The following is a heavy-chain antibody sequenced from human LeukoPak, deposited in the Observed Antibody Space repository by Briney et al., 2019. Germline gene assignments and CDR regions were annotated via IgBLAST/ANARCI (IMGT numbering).Heavy chain of an antibody. V-gene: IGHV3-11*01. CDR3: ASSIVVVVQLPYDAFDI. D-gene: IGHD2-15*01. J-gene: IGHJ3*02. CDR2: ISSSGSTI. CDR1: GFTFSDYY. Sequence: GGSLRLSCAASGFTFSDYYMSWIRQAPGKGLEWVSYISSSGSTIYYADSVKGRFTISRDNAKNSLYLQMNSLRAEDTAVYYCASSIVVVVQLPYDAFDIWGQGTMVTVSS.